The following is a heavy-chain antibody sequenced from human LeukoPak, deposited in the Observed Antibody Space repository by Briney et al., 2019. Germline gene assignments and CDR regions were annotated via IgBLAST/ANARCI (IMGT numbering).Heavy chain of an antibody. CDR1: GGSISSYY. J-gene: IGHJ5*02. CDR3: ARDAPLDSGSYYFDP. V-gene: IGHV4-59*01. Sequence: PSETLSLTCTVSGGSISSYYWSWIRQPPGKGLEWIGYIYYSGSTNYNPSLKSRVTISVDTSKNQFSLKLSSVTAADTAVYYCARDAPLDSGSYYFDPSGQGTLVTVSS. D-gene: IGHD3-10*01. CDR2: IYYSGST.